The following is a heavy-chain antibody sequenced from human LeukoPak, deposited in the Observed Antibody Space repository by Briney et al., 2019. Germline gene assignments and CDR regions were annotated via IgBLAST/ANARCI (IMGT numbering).Heavy chain of an antibody. CDR1: GFTFSSYS. CDR3: ARDHDSGSYHYYYGMDV. D-gene: IGHD1-26*01. Sequence: GGSLRLSCAASGFTFSSYSMNWVRQAPGKGLEWVSSISSSSSYIYYADSVKGRFTISRDNAKNSLYLQMNSLRAEDTAVYYCARDHDSGSYHYYYGMDVWGQGTTVTVSS. J-gene: IGHJ6*02. V-gene: IGHV3-21*01. CDR2: ISSSSSYI.